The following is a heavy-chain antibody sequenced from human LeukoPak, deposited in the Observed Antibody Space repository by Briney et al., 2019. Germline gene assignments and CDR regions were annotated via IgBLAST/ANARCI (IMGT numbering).Heavy chain of an antibody. V-gene: IGHV4-59*11. CDR2: ISYIGST. CDR3: ARDLVTVTKGFDI. Sequence: PSETLSLTCVVSGDSFSSHYWTWIRQSPGKGLEWIGYISYIGSTNYNPSLKSRVTISIDTSKNQFSLKLRSVTAADTAVYYRARDLVTVTKGFDIWGQGTMVSVSS. J-gene: IGHJ3*02. D-gene: IGHD4-17*01. CDR1: GDSFSSHY.